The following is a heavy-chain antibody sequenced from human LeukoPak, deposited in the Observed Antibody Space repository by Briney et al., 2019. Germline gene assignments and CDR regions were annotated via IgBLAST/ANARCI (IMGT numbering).Heavy chain of an antibody. D-gene: IGHD2-2*01. J-gene: IGHJ5*01. Sequence: PGGSLRLSCAASGFTFSSYYMSWVRRAPGKGLEWVANIKQDGSEKYYVDSVKGRFTISRDNAKNSLSLQMNSLRAEDSAVYYCATLGYCSSVSCSRAWFDYWGQGTLVTVSS. V-gene: IGHV3-7*01. CDR3: ATLGYCSSVSCSRAWFDY. CDR1: GFTFSSYY. CDR2: IKQDGSEK.